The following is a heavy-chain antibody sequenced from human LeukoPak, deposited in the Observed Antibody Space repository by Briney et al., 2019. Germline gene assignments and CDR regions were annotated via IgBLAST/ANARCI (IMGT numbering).Heavy chain of an antibody. D-gene: IGHD3-10*01. Sequence: PGRSLRLSCAASGFTVGSNYMNWVRQAPGKGFEWVSSIYSGGSTDYADSVKGRFTISRDSSKNTVYLQMNSLRSDDTAVYFCAGNNYASGTFLVYWGQGTLVTVSS. CDR1: GFTVGSNY. CDR2: IYSGGST. V-gene: IGHV3-66*02. J-gene: IGHJ4*02. CDR3: AGNNYASGTFLVY.